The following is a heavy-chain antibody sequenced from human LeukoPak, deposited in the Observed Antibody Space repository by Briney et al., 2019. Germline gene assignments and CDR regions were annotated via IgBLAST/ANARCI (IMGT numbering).Heavy chain of an antibody. CDR1: GYTFTSYY. J-gene: IGHJ4*02. CDR3: ARFTSGYYGYFDY. V-gene: IGHV1-46*01. D-gene: IGHD3-22*01. CDR2: INPSGGST. Sequence: ASVKVSCKASGYTFTSYYMHWVRQAPGEGLEWMGIINPSGGSTTYAQKFQGRVTMTRDTSISTAYMELSRVRSDDTAVYYCARFTSGYYGYFDYWGQGTLVTVSS.